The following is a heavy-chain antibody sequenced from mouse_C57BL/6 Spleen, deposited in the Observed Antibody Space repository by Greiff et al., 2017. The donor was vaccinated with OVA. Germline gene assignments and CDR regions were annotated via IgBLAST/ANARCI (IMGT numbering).Heavy chain of an antibody. CDR3: ARQAYYYGSSYYAMDY. J-gene: IGHJ4*01. Sequence: QVQLQQSGAELVRPGASVKLSCKASGYTFTDYSINWVQQRPGQGLEWIARIYPGSGNTYYNEKFKGRATLTAEKSSSTAYMQLSSLTSEDSAVYFCARQAYYYGSSYYAMDYWGKGTSVTVYS. CDR2: IYPGSGNT. CDR1: GYTFTDYS. D-gene: IGHD1-1*01. V-gene: IGHV1-76*01.